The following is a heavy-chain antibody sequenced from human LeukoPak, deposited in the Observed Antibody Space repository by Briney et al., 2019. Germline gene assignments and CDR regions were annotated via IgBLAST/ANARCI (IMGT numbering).Heavy chain of an antibody. CDR1: GGSFSGYY. J-gene: IGHJ4*02. V-gene: IGHV4-34*01. CDR3: ARGHTAVTRHFDF. Sequence: PSETLSLTCAVYGGSFSGYYWSWIRQPPGKGLEWTGEINHSGSTNYNPSLKSRVTISVDTSKNQFSLKLTSVTAADTAVYYCARGHTAVTRHFDFWGQGTLVTVSS. CDR2: INHSGST. D-gene: IGHD4-17*01.